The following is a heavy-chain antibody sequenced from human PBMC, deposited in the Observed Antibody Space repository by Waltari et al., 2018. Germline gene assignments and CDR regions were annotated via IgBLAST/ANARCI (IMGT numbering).Heavy chain of an antibody. Sequence: QVQLQESGPGLVKPSQTLSLTCTVSGGSISSGSYYWSWTRQPAGKGLEWIGYIYTSGSTNYNPPLKSRVTISVDTSKNQFSLKLSSVTAADTAVYYCARDPYYYYGMDVWGQGTTVTVSS. V-gene: IGHV4-61*09. CDR3: ARDPYYYYGMDV. CDR2: IYTSGST. J-gene: IGHJ6*02. CDR1: GGSISSGSYY.